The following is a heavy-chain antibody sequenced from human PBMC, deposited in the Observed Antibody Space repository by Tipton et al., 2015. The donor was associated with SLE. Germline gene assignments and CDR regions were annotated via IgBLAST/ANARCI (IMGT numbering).Heavy chain of an antibody. CDR3: AIRGYSGSDDAFDI. Sequence: SLRLSCAASGFTFSDYYMSWIRQAPGKGLEWVSYISSSGSTIYYADSVKGRFTISRDNAKNSLYLQMNSLRAEDTAVYYCAIRGYSGSDDAFDIWGQGTMVTVSS. CDR1: GFTFSDYY. CDR2: ISSSGSTI. V-gene: IGHV3-11*04. J-gene: IGHJ3*02. D-gene: IGHD5-12*01.